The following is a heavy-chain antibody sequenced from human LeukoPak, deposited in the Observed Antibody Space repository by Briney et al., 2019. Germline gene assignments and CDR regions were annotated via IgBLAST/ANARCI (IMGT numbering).Heavy chain of an antibody. CDR2: ISAYNGHT. CDR1: GYTVTSYY. CDR3: ARDGSVIGPSFDY. V-gene: IGHV1-18*04. D-gene: IGHD2-21*01. J-gene: IGHJ4*02. Sequence: GASVKVSCKASGYTVTSYYMHWVRQAPGQGLEWMGWISAYNGHTNYAQKVQGRVTMTTDISTSTVYMELRSLRSDDTAVYYCARDGSVIGPSFDYWGQGTLVTVSS.